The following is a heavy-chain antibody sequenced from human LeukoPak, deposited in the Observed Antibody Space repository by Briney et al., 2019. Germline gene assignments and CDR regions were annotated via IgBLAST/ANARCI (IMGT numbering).Heavy chain of an antibody. CDR2: LQYDGSNE. CDR1: GFTFSRYG. CDR3: ARGGGYSYGHFDY. J-gene: IGHJ4*02. V-gene: IGHV3-30*02. Sequence: GGSLRLSCAVSGFTFSRYGMHWVRQAPGKGLEWVAYLQYDGSNEQYADSVKGRFTISRDNAKNTLYLQMNSLRAEDTAVYYCARGGGYSYGHFDYWGQGTLVTVSS. D-gene: IGHD5-18*01.